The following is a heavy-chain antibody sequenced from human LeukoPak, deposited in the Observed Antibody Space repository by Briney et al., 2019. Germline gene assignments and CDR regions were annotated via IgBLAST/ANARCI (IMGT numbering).Heavy chain of an antibody. CDR2: ISGSGGST. CDR3: ANPAMLRGVIIPLDY. V-gene: IGHV3-23*01. Sequence: GGSLRLSCAASGFTFSSYAMSWVRQAPGKGLEWVSAISGSGGSTYYADSVKGRFTISRDNSKNTLYLQMNSLRAEDTAVYYCANPAMLRGVIIPLDYWGQGTLVTVSS. D-gene: IGHD3-10*01. J-gene: IGHJ4*02. CDR1: GFTFSSYA.